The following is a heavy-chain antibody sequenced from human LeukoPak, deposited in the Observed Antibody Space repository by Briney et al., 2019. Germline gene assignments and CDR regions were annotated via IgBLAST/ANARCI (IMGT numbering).Heavy chain of an antibody. Sequence: GGSLRLSCAASGITFSSFAMSWVRQLPGKGLEWVSGITSSGGGTCYADSVKGRFTISRDNSKNTVYMQMNSLRAEDTAIYYCAKDQTIAGVNFFDFWGQGTLVTVSS. D-gene: IGHD1-26*01. J-gene: IGHJ4*02. CDR3: AKDQTIAGVNFFDF. CDR1: GITFSSFA. V-gene: IGHV3-23*01. CDR2: ITSSGGGT.